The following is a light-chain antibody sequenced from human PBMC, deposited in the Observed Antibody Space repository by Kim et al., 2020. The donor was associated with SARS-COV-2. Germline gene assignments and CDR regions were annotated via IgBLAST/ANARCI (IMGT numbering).Light chain of an antibody. Sequence: QSALTQPPSVSGAPGQRVTISCTGSSSNIGAGHDVHWYQLLPGTAPKLLIFKHTNRPSGVPDRFSGSKSGASASLAITGLQAEDEADYYCQSYDNILSASVFGGGTQLTVL. J-gene: IGLJ3*02. CDR1: SSNIGAGHD. CDR2: KHT. V-gene: IGLV1-40*01. CDR3: QSYDNILSASV.